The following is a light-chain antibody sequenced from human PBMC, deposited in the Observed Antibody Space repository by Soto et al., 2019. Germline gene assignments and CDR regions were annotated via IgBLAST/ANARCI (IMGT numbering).Light chain of an antibody. CDR2: KAS. V-gene: IGKV1-5*03. J-gene: IGKJ1*01. CDR3: QQYNGYSPRT. CDR1: QSSNW. Sequence: DIQMTQSPSTLSASVGDRVTITCRASQSSNWLAWYQQKPGKAPKLLIYKASSLESGVPSRFSGSGSGTEFTLTISSLQPDDFATYYCQQYNGYSPRTFGQGTKGEIK.